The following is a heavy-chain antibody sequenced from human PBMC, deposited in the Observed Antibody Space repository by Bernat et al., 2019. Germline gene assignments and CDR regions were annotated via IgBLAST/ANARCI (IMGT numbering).Heavy chain of an antibody. J-gene: IGHJ4*02. CDR1: GLTFSSYA. CDR2: ISYDGSNK. D-gene: IGHD3-22*01. CDR3: ARDGLSYGSGYYSWVDY. V-gene: IGHV3-30-3*01. Sequence: QVQLVESGGGVVQPGRSLRLSCAASGLTFSSYAMHWVRQAPGKGLEWVAVISYDGSNKYYADSGKGRFTISRDNSKNTLYLKMNSLRAEDTAVYYCARDGLSYGSGYYSWVDYWGQGTLVTVSS.